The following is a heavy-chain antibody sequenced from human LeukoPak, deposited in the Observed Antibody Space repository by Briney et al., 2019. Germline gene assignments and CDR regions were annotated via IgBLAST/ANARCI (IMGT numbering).Heavy chain of an antibody. Sequence: SETLPLTCAVYGGSFSGYYWSWIRQPPGKGLEWIGEINHSGSTNYNPSLKSRVTISVDASKNQFSLKLSSVTAADTAVYYCARANGVASSYYFDYWGQGTLVTVSS. CDR1: GGSFSGYY. CDR2: INHSGST. V-gene: IGHV4-34*01. CDR3: ARANGVASSYYFDY. J-gene: IGHJ4*02. D-gene: IGHD2-15*01.